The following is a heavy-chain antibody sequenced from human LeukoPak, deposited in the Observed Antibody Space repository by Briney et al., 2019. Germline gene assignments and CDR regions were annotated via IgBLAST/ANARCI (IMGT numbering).Heavy chain of an antibody. CDR2: ISSSSSTI. Sequence: GGSLRLSCAASGFTFSSYSMNWVRQAPGKGLEWVSYISSSSSTIYYADSVKGRFTISRDNAKNSLYLQMNSLRAEDTAVYYCARDPRYSGYDYFDYWGQGTLVTVSS. J-gene: IGHJ4*02. CDR1: GFTFSSYS. D-gene: IGHD5-12*01. CDR3: ARDPRYSGYDYFDY. V-gene: IGHV3-48*01.